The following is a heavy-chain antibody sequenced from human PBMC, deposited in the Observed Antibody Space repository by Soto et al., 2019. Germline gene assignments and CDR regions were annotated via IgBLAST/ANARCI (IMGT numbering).Heavy chain of an antibody. CDR1: GFTFSSYS. CDR3: ARDSRGSSWYSGWFDP. CDR2: ISSSSSYI. Sequence: EVQLVESGGGLVKPGGSLRLSCAASGFTFSSYSMNWVHQAPGKGLEWVSSISSSSSYIYYADSVKGRFTISRDNAKNSLYLQMNSLRAEDTAVYYCARDSRGSSWYSGWFDPWGQGTLVTVSS. V-gene: IGHV3-21*01. J-gene: IGHJ5*02. D-gene: IGHD6-13*01.